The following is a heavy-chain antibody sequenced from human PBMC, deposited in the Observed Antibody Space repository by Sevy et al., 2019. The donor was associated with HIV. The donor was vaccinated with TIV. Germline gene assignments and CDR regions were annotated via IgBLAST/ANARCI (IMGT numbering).Heavy chain of an antibody. Sequence: GGSLRLSCVGSGFIISDYYMSWIRQAPGKGLEWVSYISGSDDAIYYSDSVKGRFTISRDNVKNSLYLQMNSLRAEDTAVDYCARDHVKDGDLGDYYYFAMDVWGQGTTVTVSS. CDR3: ARDHVKDGDLGDYYYFAMDV. D-gene: IGHD4-17*01. J-gene: IGHJ6*02. CDR1: GFIISDYY. CDR2: ISGSDDAI. V-gene: IGHV3-11*01.